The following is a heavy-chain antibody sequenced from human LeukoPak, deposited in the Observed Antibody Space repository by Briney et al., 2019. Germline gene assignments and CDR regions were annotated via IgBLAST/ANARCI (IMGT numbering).Heavy chain of an antibody. V-gene: IGHV1-69*13. D-gene: IGHD6-19*01. CDR1: GGTFSSYA. CDR3: AREPGRYSSGWYEPDYFDY. CDR2: IIPIFGTA. Sequence: SVKVSCKASGGTFSSYAISWVRQAPGQGLEWMGGIIPIFGTANYAQKFQGRVTITADESTSTAYMELSSLRSEDTAVYYCAREPGRYSSGWYEPDYFDYWGQETLVTVSS. J-gene: IGHJ4*02.